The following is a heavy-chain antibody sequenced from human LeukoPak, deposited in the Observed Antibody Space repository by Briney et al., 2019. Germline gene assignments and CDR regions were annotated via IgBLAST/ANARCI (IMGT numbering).Heavy chain of an antibody. V-gene: IGHV3-23*01. CDR3: AKAFYGDLHYYYYMDV. CDR1: GFTFSSYA. J-gene: IGHJ6*03. D-gene: IGHD4-17*01. CDR2: ISGSGGST. Sequence: PGGSLRLSCAASGFTFSSYAMSWVRQAPGKGLEWVSAISGSGGSTYYADSVKGRFTISRDNSKNTLYLQMNSLRAEDTAVYYCAKAFYGDLHYYYYMDVWGKGTTVTVSS.